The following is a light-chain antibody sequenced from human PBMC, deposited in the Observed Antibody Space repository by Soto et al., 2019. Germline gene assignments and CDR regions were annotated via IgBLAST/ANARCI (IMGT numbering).Light chain of an antibody. V-gene: IGKV1-27*01. CDR2: AAS. CDR3: QKYSSVPV. CDR1: QGIRTY. Sequence: DIQMTQSPTSLSASVGDRVTIPCRASQGIRTYVAWYQQIPGKAPKLLIYAASTLQSGVPSRFSGSGSGTDFTLTINGLQPEDVATYSCQKYSSVPVFGPGTKVEIK. J-gene: IGKJ3*01.